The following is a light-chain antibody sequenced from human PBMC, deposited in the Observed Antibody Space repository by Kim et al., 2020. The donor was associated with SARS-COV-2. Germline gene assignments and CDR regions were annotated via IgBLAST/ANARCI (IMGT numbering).Light chain of an antibody. V-gene: IGLV3-19*01. Sequence: SSELTQDPAVSVALGQTVRITCQGDSLRSYYATWYQQKPGQAPILVIYGKNNRPSGIPDRFSGSSSGNKASLTITGTQAGDEAHYSCNSRDSNDKVVFRG. CDR3: NSRDSNDKVV. J-gene: IGLJ2*01. CDR1: SLRSYY. CDR2: GKN.